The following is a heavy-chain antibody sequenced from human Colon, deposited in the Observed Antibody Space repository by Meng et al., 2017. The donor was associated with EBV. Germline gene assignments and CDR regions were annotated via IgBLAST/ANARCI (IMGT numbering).Heavy chain of an antibody. CDR3: ARREYGNCPLKSP. D-gene: IGHD2/OR15-2a*01. Sequence: ESAPRVVNASVPLSLSSAVLVDFIPSSSWWRWVCRAPGEGLEWVGQTHHRGISTYNPSLKIQVTMPVNKPRNQFSRTLRAVNAAETAVYNFARREYGNCPLKSPWGPGALVTVSS. CDR1: VDFIPSSSW. J-gene: IGHJ4*02. CDR2: THHRGIS. V-gene: IGHV4-4*02.